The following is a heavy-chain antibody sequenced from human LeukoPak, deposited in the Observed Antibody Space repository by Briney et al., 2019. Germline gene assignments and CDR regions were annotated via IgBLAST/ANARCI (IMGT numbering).Heavy chain of an antibody. CDR1: GGSFSGYY. CDR2: INHSGST. V-gene: IGHV4-34*01. Sequence: SETLPLTCAVYGGSFSGYYWSWIRQPPGKGLEWIGEINHSGSTNYNTSLKSRVTISVDTSKNQFSLKLSSVTAADTAVYYCARDGDSSSQSIWGQGTLVTVSS. CDR3: ARDGDSSSQSI. J-gene: IGHJ4*02. D-gene: IGHD6-6*01.